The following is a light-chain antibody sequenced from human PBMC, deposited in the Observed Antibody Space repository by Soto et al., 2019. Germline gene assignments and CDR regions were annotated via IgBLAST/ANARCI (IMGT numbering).Light chain of an antibody. CDR3: SSYTSSSNPYV. J-gene: IGLJ1*01. V-gene: IGLV2-14*01. CDR2: DVT. CDR1: SSDVGGYNY. Sequence: QSALTQPASVSGSPGQSITISCTGTSSDVGGYNYVSWYQQHPVKAPKLMIYDVTNRPSGFSDRFSGSKSGNTASLTISGLQAEDEADYYCSSYTSSSNPYVFGTGTKVTVL.